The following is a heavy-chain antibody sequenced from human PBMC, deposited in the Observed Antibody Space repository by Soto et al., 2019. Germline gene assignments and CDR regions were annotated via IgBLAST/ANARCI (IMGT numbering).Heavy chain of an antibody. CDR3: ARGDYGDFYYFDY. V-gene: IGHV3-30-3*01. CDR2: ISYDGSNK. J-gene: IGHJ4*02. Sequence: GGSLRLSCAASGFTFSSYAMHWVRQAPGKGLEWVAVISYDGSNKYYADSVKGRFTISRDNSKNTLYLQMNSLRAEDTAVYYCARGDYGDFYYFDYWGQGTLVTVSS. D-gene: IGHD4-17*01. CDR1: GFTFSSYA.